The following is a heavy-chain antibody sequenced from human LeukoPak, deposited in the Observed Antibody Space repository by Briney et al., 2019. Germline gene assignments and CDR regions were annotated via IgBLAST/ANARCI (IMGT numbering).Heavy chain of an antibody. J-gene: IGHJ6*03. V-gene: IGHV3-23*01. D-gene: IGHD2-2*01. CDR1: GFTFDSYA. Sequence: GGSLRLSCAASGFTFDSYAMTWVRQAPGKGLEWVSSISGGGGITNYADSVKGRFTISRDNSKYTLFLQMNSLRAEDTAVYYCAKYGVDCSSTSCYPLYYIDVWGKGTTVTVSS. CDR3: AKYGVDCSSTSCYPLYYIDV. CDR2: ISGGGGIT.